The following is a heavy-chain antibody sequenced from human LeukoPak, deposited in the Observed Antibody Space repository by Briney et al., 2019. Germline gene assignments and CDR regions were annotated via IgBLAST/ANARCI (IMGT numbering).Heavy chain of an antibody. CDR1: GGSISSGGYY. V-gene: IGHV4-30-2*01. J-gene: IGHJ4*02. CDR2: LYHSGST. CDR3: ARVPGSGSYYKGSFDY. Sequence: PSETVSLTCTVSGGSISSGGYYWSWIRQPPGKGLEWIGYLYHSGSTYYNPSLKSRVTISVDRSKNQFSLKLSSVTAADTAVYYCARVPGSGSYYKGSFDYWGQGTLVTVSS. D-gene: IGHD3-10*01.